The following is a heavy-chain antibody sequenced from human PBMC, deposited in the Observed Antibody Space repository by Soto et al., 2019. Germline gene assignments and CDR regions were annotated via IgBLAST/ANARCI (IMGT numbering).Heavy chain of an antibody. V-gene: IGHV3-23*01. J-gene: IGHJ4*02. D-gene: IGHD2-2*01. CDR1: GFTFSSYA. Sequence: EVQLLESGGGLVQPGGSLRLSCAASGFTFSSYAMSWVRQAPGKGLEWVSAISGSGGSTYYADSVKGRFTISRGNSKNTLYLQMNSLRAEDTAVYYCAKDRDIVVVPAAMGFDYWGQGTLVTVSS. CDR2: ISGSGGST. CDR3: AKDRDIVVVPAAMGFDY.